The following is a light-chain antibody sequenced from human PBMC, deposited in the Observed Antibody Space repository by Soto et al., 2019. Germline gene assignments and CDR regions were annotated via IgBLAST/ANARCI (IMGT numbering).Light chain of an antibody. CDR2: GAS. Sequence: EIVLTQSPGTLSLSPGERATLSCRASQSVTNKYLAWYQQKPGQAPRLLIHGASSRATGIPDRFSGSGSGTDFTLTISRLEPEDFAVYYCQQYGSSPGTFGQGTKVEMK. CDR3: QQYGSSPGT. CDR1: QSVTNKY. J-gene: IGKJ1*01. V-gene: IGKV3-20*01.